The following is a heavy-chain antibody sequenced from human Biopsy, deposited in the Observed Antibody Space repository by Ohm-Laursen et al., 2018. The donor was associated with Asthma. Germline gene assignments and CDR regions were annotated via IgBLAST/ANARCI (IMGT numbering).Heavy chain of an antibody. V-gene: IGHV3-30*03. Sequence: SLRLSCAAFGFVFSQCGMHWVRQGPGKGLEWVALVSSDGHNKYYEDSVKGRFSISRDNSRNRLYLQINRLTVEDSAVYFCARQSGQDYGDSSGFDIWGQGTKVAVSS. CDR1: GFVFSQCG. D-gene: IGHD3-22*01. CDR3: ARQSGQDYGDSSGFDI. CDR2: VSSDGHNK. J-gene: IGHJ3*02.